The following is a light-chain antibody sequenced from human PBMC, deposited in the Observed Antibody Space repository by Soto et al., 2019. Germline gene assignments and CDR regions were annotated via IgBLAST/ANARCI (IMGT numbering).Light chain of an antibody. V-gene: IGKV1-5*03. CDR3: QHYNSYSEA. J-gene: IGKJ1*01. CDR2: KAS. CDR1: QTISSW. Sequence: DIHMTQSRSTVSGSVVDLVTITCRASQTISSWLAWYQQKPGKAPKLLIYKASTLKSGVPSRFSGSGSGTEFTLTISSLQPDDFATYYCQHYNSYSEAFGQGTKVDIK.